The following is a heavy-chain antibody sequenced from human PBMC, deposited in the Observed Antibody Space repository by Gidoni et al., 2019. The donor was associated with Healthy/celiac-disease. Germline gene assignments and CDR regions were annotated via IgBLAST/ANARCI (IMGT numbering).Heavy chain of an antibody. CDR3: ARATGDRGYYFDY. J-gene: IGHJ4*02. CDR2: INHSGST. Sequence: HVQLQQWGARLSKPSETLSLTCPAYGRSFSGYYWSWIRQPPGKGLEWIGEINHSGSTNYHPSLKSRVTISVDTSKNQFSLKLSSVTAADTAVYYCARATGDRGYYFDYWGQGTLVTVSS. V-gene: IGHV4-34*01. CDR1: GRSFSGYY. D-gene: IGHD3-10*01.